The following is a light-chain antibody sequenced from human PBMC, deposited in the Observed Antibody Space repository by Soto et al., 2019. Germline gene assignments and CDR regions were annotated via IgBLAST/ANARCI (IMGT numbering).Light chain of an antibody. CDR2: KVS. CDR1: SSDVGGYNY. CDR3: ISYTRSTSYV. J-gene: IGLJ1*01. Sequence: QPALTQPASVSGSPGQSISISCTGTSSDVGGYNYVSWYQQHPGKAPKLIIYKVSNRPSGVSNRFSGSKSGNTASLTISGLQSEDEADYYCISYTRSTSYVFGTGTKLTVL. V-gene: IGLV2-14*01.